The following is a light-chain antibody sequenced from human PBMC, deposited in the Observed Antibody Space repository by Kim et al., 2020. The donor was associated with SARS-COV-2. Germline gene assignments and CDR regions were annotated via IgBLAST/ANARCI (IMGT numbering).Light chain of an antibody. V-gene: IGKV1-39*01. CDR2: AAS. J-gene: IGKJ1*01. CDR3: QQSYTTPPT. CDR1: QSITDY. Sequence: ASVGDRVTFTCRTGQSITDYLSWYQQKPGKAPKLVIYAASSVQSGVPSRFSGSGFGTDFSLTISSLQPEDSATYYCQQSYTTPPTFGQGTKVDIK.